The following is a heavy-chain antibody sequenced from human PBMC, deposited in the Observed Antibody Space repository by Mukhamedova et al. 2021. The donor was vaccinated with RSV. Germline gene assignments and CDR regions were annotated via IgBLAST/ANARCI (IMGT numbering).Heavy chain of an antibody. V-gene: IGHV1-2*02. Sequence: GLEWMGWISPYNGDTHYAQNFQGRVTMTSDTSTNTVYMELSSLRSNDTAVYYCARDSTEYYDDTNYYPNYFDPWGQGTLVTVSS. D-gene: IGHD3-16*01. J-gene: IGHJ5*02. CDR3: ARDSTEYYDDTNYYPNYFDP. CDR2: ISPYNGDT.